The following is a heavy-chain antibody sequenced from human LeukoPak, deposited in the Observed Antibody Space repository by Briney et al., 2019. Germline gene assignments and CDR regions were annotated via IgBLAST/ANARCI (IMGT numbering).Heavy chain of an antibody. V-gene: IGHV4-59*01. CDR1: GGSISSYY. CDR3: ARGYGDYVFDY. CDR2: IYYSGST. J-gene: IGHJ4*02. Sequence: PSETLSLTCTVSGGSISSYYWSWIRQPPGKGLEWIGYIYYSGSTNYNPSLKSRVTISVDTSKNQFSLKLRSVTAADTAVYYCARGYGDYVFDYWGQGTLVTVSS. D-gene: IGHD4-17*01.